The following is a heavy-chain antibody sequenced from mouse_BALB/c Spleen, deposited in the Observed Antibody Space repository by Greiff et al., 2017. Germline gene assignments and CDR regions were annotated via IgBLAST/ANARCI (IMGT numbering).Heavy chain of an antibody. D-gene: IGHD2-10*02. J-gene: IGHJ4*01. CDR2: IWSGGST. CDR3: ARNQGYGKNYAMDY. Sequence: QVQLKQSGPGLVQPSQSLSITCTASGFSLTSYGVHWVRQSPGKGLEWLGVIWSGGSTDYNAAFISRLSISKDNSKSQVFFKMNSLQANDTAIYYCARNQGYGKNYAMDYWGQGTSVTVSS. CDR1: GFSLTSYG. V-gene: IGHV2-2*02.